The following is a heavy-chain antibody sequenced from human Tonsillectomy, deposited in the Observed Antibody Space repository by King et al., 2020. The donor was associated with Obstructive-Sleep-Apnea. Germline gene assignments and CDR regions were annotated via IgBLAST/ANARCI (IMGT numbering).Heavy chain of an antibody. CDR3: ARFEGVQLWLRPRSWSWFDL. J-gene: IGHJ5*02. CDR2: INPSVGAT. CDR1: GYTFTDYF. D-gene: IGHD5-18*01. Sequence: VQLVQSGAEVKRPGASVKVSCKTSGYTFTDYFMHWVRQAPGQGLEWMGMINPSVGATSYAQQFQGRVTMTRDTSTTAVYMGLSSLRSADTAVYYCARFEGVQLWLRPRSWSWFDLWGQGTQVTVSS. V-gene: IGHV1-46*01.